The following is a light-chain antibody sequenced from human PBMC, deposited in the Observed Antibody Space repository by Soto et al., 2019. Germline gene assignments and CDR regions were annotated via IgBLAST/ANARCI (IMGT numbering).Light chain of an antibody. Sequence: DIHMTQSPSTLSASVLDIVTITFLASQSISSWLAWYQQKPGKAPKLLIYDASSLESGVPSRFSGSGSGTDFTLTISSLQSEDFAVYYCQQYNNWPRTFGQGTKVDIK. CDR1: QSISSW. V-gene: IGKV1-5*01. CDR2: DAS. J-gene: IGKJ1*01. CDR3: QQYNNWPRT.